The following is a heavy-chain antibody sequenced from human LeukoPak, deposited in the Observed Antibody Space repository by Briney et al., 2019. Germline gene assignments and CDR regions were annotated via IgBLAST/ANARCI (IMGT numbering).Heavy chain of an antibody. V-gene: IGHV3-30*04. J-gene: IGHJ5*02. CDR2: ISYDGSNK. CDR3: ARENGYSYGSGWFDP. Sequence: GGSLRLSCAASGFTFSSYAMHWVRQAPGKGLEWVAVISYDGSNKYYADSVKGRFTISRDNSKNTLYLQMNSLRAEDTAVYYCARENGYSYGSGWFDPWGQGTLVTVSS. D-gene: IGHD5-18*01. CDR1: GFTFSSYA.